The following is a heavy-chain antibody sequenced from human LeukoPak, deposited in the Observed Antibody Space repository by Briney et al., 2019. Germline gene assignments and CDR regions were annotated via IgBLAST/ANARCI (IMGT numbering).Heavy chain of an antibody. CDR3: ARSPTVSNDY. J-gene: IGHJ4*02. CDR2: ISGSGGST. Sequence: GGSLRLSCAASGFTFSSYAMSWVRQAPGKGLEWVSAISGSGGSTYYADSVKGRFTISRDNAKNSLYLQMNSLRAEDTAVYYCARSPTVSNDYWGQGTLVTVSS. V-gene: IGHV3-23*01. D-gene: IGHD4-17*01. CDR1: GFTFSSYA.